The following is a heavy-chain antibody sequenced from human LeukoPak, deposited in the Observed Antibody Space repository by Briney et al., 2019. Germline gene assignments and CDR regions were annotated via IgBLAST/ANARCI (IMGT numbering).Heavy chain of an antibody. CDR3: VRVDTSGYYYELSFDY. CDR1: GFTFSSYW. Sequence: GGSLRLSCAASGFTFSSYWMSWVRRAPGKGLEWVANTKKDGSEKEYVDSVKGRFTISRDNAKNSLYLQMNSLRVEDTAVYYCVRVDTSGYYYELSFDYWGQGTLVTVSS. V-gene: IGHV3-7*01. CDR2: TKKDGSEK. J-gene: IGHJ4*02. D-gene: IGHD3-22*01.